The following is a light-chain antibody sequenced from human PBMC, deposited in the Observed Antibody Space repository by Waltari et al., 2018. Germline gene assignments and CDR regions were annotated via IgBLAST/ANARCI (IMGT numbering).Light chain of an antibody. Sequence: SYVLTQPPSVSVAPGHTARISCGGNNIGSRSVHWYQQKPGQAPVVVVYNDDARPPGIPERFSGSNSGSTATLTISGVEAGDEAAYYCQVWHYSGEDVWVFGGGTKLTVL. CDR1: NIGSRS. CDR3: QVWHYSGEDVWV. CDR2: NDD. J-gene: IGLJ3*02. V-gene: IGLV3-21*02.